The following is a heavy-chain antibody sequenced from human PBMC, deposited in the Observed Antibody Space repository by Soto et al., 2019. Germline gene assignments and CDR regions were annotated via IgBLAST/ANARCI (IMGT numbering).Heavy chain of an antibody. J-gene: IGHJ5*02. V-gene: IGHV3-23*01. D-gene: IGHD1-1*01. CDR1: GFTVSSYA. Sequence: HPGGSLRLSCAASGFTVSSYAMSWVRQAPGKGLEWVSAISGSGGSTYYADSVKGRFTISRDNSKNTLYLQMNSLRAEDTAVYYCAKSSWNQWDWFDPWGQGTLVTVSS. CDR2: ISGSGGST. CDR3: AKSSWNQWDWFDP.